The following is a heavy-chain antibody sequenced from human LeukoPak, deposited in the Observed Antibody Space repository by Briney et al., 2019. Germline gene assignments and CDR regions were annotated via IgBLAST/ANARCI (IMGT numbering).Heavy chain of an antibody. J-gene: IGHJ6*03. CDR3: AKGSILYYYYYYMDV. Sequence: PGGSLRLSCAASGFTFIGYWLSWVRQAPGKGLEWVAFIRYDGSNKYYADSVKGRFTISRDNSKNTLYLQMNSLRAEDTAVYYCAKGSILYYYYYYMDVWGKGTTVTVSS. CDR2: IRYDGSNK. CDR1: GFTFIGYW. V-gene: IGHV3-30*02. D-gene: IGHD1-26*01.